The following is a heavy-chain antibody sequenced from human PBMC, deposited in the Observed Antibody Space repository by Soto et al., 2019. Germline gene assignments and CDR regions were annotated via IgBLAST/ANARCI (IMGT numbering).Heavy chain of an antibody. CDR1: GFTFDDYA. CDR3: AKDIICKLHYYFDY. CDR2: ISWNSGRI. J-gene: IGHJ4*02. D-gene: IGHD2-15*01. V-gene: IGHV3-9*01. Sequence: EVQLVESGGGLVQPGRSLRLSCAASGFTFDDYAMHWVRQAPGKGVEWGSGISWNSGRIGYADSVKGRFTISRDKAKNLLYLQMNSLIAEDTALYYCAKDIICKLHYYFDYWGQGTLVTVSS.